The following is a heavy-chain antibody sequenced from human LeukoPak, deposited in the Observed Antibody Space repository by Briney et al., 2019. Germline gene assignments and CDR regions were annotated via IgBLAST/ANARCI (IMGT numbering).Heavy chain of an antibody. CDR2: IVVGSGNT. Sequence: SVKVSSKASGFTFTSSAMQWVRQARGQRLEWIGWIVVGSGNTNYAQKFQERVTITRDMSTSTAYMELSSLRSEDTAVYYCAVDTAPYCSGGSCHVGWGQGTLVTVSS. V-gene: IGHV1-58*02. CDR1: GFTFTSSA. D-gene: IGHD2-15*01. CDR3: AVDTAPYCSGGSCHVG. J-gene: IGHJ4*02.